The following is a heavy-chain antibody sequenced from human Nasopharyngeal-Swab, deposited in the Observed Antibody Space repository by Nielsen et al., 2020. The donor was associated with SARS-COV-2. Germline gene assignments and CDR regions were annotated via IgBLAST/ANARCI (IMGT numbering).Heavy chain of an antibody. CDR1: GFTFSSYW. V-gene: IGHV3-7*03. CDR2: IKQDGNQK. Sequence: GGSLRLSCAASGFTFSSYWMYWVRQAPGKGLEWVANIKQDGNQKDYMDSVRGRFTISRDNAKNSLYLQVSSLRVDDTAVYYCARLVTGTRPPDYFDNWGQGTQVTVSS. J-gene: IGHJ4*02. D-gene: IGHD4-11*01. CDR3: ARLVTGTRPPDYFDN.